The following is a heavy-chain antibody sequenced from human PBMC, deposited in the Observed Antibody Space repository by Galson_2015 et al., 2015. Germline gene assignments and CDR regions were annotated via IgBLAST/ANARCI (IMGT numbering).Heavy chain of an antibody. V-gene: IGHV3-7*01. D-gene: IGHD3-3*01. CDR2: IKQDGSEK. J-gene: IGHJ4*02. CDR1: GFTFSSYW. Sequence: SLRLSCAASGFTFSSYWMSWVRQAPGKGLEWVANIKQDGSEKYCVDSVKGRFTISRDNAKNSLYLQMNSLRAEDTAVYYCARSTSDTIFGVVSPTYYFDYWGQGNLVTVSS. CDR3: ARSTSDTIFGVVSPTYYFDY.